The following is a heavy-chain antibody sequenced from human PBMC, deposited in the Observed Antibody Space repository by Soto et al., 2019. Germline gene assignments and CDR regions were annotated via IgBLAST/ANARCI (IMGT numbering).Heavy chain of an antibody. V-gene: IGHV1-46*01. J-gene: IGHJ6*03. CDR1: GYTFTSYY. CDR3: ARNADMLLWFGELMQGTGNYMDV. CDR2: INPSGGST. D-gene: IGHD3-10*01. Sequence: ASVKVSCKASGYTFTSYYMHWVRQAPGQGLEWMGIINPSGGSTSYAQKFQGRVTMTRDTSTSTVYMELSSLRSEDTAVYYCARNADMLLWFGELMQGTGNYMDVWGKGTTVTVSS.